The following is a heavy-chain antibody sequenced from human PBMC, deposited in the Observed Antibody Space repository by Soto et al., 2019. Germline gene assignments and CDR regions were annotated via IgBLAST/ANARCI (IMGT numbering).Heavy chain of an antibody. CDR2: IYQSGST. CDR1: GGSISSYY. J-gene: IGHJ4*02. V-gene: IGHV4-4*02. CDR3: ARHSPDFDWLSQFDY. D-gene: IGHD3-9*01. Sequence: SETLSLTCTVSGGSISSYYWSWVRQPPGKGLEWIGEIYQSGSTNYNPSLESRVRMSVDKSRNQFSLKLTSVSAADTAVYYCARHSPDFDWLSQFDYWGQGTLVTVSS.